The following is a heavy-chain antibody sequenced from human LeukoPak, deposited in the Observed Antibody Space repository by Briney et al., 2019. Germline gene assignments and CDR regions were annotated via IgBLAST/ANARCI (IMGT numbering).Heavy chain of an antibody. D-gene: IGHD1-26*01. Sequence: SETLSLTCTVSGGSISRSTYYWAWIRQPPGKGLEWIGSIYYSGSTNYRPSLKSRFTISVDTSKYLFTMRLTSVSAAATALDYGARWDWSDAFDIWGQGTMVTVSS. CDR2: IYYSGST. CDR1: GGSISRSTYY. J-gene: IGHJ3*02. V-gene: IGHV4-39*01. CDR3: ARWDWSDAFDI.